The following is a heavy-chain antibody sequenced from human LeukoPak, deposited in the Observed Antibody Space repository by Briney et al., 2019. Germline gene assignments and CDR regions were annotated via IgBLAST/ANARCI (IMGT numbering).Heavy chain of an antibody. V-gene: IGHV3-21*01. Sequence: EGSLRLSCAASEFTFSNFAMSWVRQAPGKGLEWVSSISSSSSYIYYADSVKGRFTISRDNAKNSLYLQMNSLRAEDTAVYYCARDPETYYYDSSGYYHDYWGQGTLVTVSS. J-gene: IGHJ4*02. CDR3: ARDPETYYYDSSGYYHDY. D-gene: IGHD3-22*01. CDR1: EFTFSNFA. CDR2: ISSSSSYI.